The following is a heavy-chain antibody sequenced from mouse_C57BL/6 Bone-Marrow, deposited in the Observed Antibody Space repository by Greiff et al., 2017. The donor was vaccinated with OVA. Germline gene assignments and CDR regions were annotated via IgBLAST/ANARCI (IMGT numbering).Heavy chain of an antibody. J-gene: IGHJ4*01. CDR3: ARSGYYGSEGAMDY. Sequence: QVQLQQPGAELVKPGASVKMSCKASGYTFTSYWITWVKQRPGQGLEWIGDIYPGSGSTNYNEKFKSKATLTVDTSSSTAYMQLSSLTSEYSAVDCCARSGYYGSEGAMDYWGQGTSVTVSS. D-gene: IGHD1-1*01. V-gene: IGHV1-55*01. CDR1: GYTFTSYW. CDR2: IYPGSGST.